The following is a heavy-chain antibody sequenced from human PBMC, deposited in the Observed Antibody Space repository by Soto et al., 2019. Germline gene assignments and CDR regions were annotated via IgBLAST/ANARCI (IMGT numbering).Heavy chain of an antibody. CDR3: ARESGSYFLGLDY. CDR2: ISSSSSYI. J-gene: IGHJ4*02. D-gene: IGHD1-26*01. CDR1: GFTFSSYS. Sequence: EVQLVESGGGLVKPGGSLRLSCAASGFTFSSYSMNWVRQAPGKGLEWVSSISSSSSYIYYADSVNGRFTISRDNDKNSLYLKMNSLRAEDTAVYDCARESGSYFLGLDYWGQGTLVTVSS. V-gene: IGHV3-21*01.